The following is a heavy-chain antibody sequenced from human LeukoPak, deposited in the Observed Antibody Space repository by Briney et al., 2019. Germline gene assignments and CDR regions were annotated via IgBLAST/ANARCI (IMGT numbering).Heavy chain of an antibody. CDR3: ARAPITMVRGVISGFDY. D-gene: IGHD3-10*01. V-gene: IGHV4-59*01. CDR2: IYYSGST. Sequence: SETLSLTCTVPGGSISSYYWSWIRQPPGKGLEWIGYIYYSGSTNYNPSLKSRVTISVDTSKNQFSLKLSSVTAADTAVYYCARAPITMVRGVISGFDYWGQGTLVTVSS. J-gene: IGHJ4*02. CDR1: GGSISSYY.